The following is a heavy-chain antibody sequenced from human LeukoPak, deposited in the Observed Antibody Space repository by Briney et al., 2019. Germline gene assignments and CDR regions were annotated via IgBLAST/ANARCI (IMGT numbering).Heavy chain of an antibody. CDR1: GGSISSRSYY. CDR3: ASLNIAAAGTGGASFDY. J-gene: IGHJ4*02. Sequence: SETLSLTCTVSGGSISSRSYYWGWIRQPPGTGLEWIRSIYYSGSTYYNPSLQSRVTISVDTSKNQFSLKLNSVTAADTAVYYCASLNIAAAGTGGASFDYWGQGTLVTVSS. CDR2: IYYSGST. V-gene: IGHV4-39*01. D-gene: IGHD6-13*01.